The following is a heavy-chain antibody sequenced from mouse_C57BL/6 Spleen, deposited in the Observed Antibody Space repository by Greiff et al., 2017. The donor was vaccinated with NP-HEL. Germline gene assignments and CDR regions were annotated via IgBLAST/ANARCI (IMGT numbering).Heavy chain of an antibody. D-gene: IGHD3-1*01. V-gene: IGHV1-85*01. CDR2: IYPRDGST. Sequence: QVQLQQSGPELVKPGASVKLSCKASGYTFTSYDINWVKQRPGQGLEWIGWIYPRDGSTKYNEKFKGKATLTVDTSSSTAYMELHSLTSEDSAVYFCARKRSGVFFAYWGQGTLVTVSA. CDR1: GYTFTSYD. CDR3: ARKRSGVFFAY. J-gene: IGHJ3*01.